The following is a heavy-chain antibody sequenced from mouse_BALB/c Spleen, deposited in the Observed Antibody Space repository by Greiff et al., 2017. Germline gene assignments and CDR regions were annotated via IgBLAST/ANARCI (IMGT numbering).Heavy chain of an antibody. J-gene: IGHJ4*01. V-gene: IGHV5-12-2*01. Sequence: DVKLVESGGGLVQPGGSLKLSCAASGFTFSSYTMSWVRQTPEKRLEWVAYISNGCGSTYYPDTVKGRFTISRDNAKNTLYLQMSSLKSEDTAMYYCARHYGNYAMDYWGQGTSVTVSS. CDR3: ARHYGNYAMDY. CDR1: GFTFSSYT. CDR2: ISNGCGST. D-gene: IGHD2-1*01.